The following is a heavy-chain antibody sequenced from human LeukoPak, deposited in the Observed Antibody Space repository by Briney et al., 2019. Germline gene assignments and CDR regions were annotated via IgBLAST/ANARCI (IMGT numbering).Heavy chain of an antibody. Sequence: PSETLSLTCTVSGGSISSYYWSWIRQPPGKGLEWIGYIYYSGSTNYNPSLKSRVTISVDTSKNQLSLKLSSVTAADTAVYYCATGRDGYNSLDYWGQGTLVTVSS. CDR3: ATGRDGYNSLDY. CDR1: GGSISSYY. CDR2: IYYSGST. D-gene: IGHD5-24*01. J-gene: IGHJ4*02. V-gene: IGHV4-59*01.